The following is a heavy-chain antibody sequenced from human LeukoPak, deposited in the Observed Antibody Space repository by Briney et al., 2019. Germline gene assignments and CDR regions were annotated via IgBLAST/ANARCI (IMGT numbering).Heavy chain of an antibody. CDR1: DGSFSGYY. J-gene: IGHJ4*02. D-gene: IGHD2-15*01. Sequence: SETLSLTCAVYDGSFSGYYWSWIRQPPGKGLEWIGEINHSGSTNYNPSLKSRLTISGDTSKNQVSLRLSSVTAADTAVYYCARGRVVATSVTSYWGQGTLVTVSS. CDR2: INHSGST. V-gene: IGHV4-34*01. CDR3: ARGRVVATSVTSY.